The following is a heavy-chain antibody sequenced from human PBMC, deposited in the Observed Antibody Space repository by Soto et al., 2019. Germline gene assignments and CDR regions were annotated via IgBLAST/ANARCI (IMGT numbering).Heavy chain of an antibody. CDR1: GYSFTSYW. CDR3: ARYYDYSGGTSGGMDV. J-gene: IGHJ6*02. Sequence: SLKISCKGSGYSFTSYWIAWVRQMPGKGLEWMGIIYPGDSDTRYSPSFQGQVTISADKSISTAYLQWSSLRAEDTAVYYCARYYDYSGGTSGGMDVWGQGTTVTVSS. D-gene: IGHD3-22*01. V-gene: IGHV5-51*01. CDR2: IYPGDSDT.